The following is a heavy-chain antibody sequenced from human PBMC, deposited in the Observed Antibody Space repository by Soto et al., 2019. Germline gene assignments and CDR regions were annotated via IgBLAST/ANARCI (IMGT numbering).Heavy chain of an antibody. V-gene: IGHV4-30-2*05. CDR3: ARGAPGATTDYYYYGMDV. CDR2: IYYSGST. CDR1: GGSISSGGYS. J-gene: IGHJ6*02. D-gene: IGHD1-26*01. Sequence: SETLSLTCAVSGGSISSGGYSWSWIRQPPGKGLEWIGYIYYSGSTYYKPSLKSRVTISVDTSKKQLSLKLSSVTAADTAVYYCARGAPGATTDYYYYGMDVWGQGTTVTVSS.